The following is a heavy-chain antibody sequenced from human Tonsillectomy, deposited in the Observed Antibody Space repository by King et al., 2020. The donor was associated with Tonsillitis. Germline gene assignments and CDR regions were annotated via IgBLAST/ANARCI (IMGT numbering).Heavy chain of an antibody. CDR3: ARAGIGYCSGGSCYYYYMDV. D-gene: IGHD2-15*01. CDR2: IYYSGST. J-gene: IGHJ6*03. CDR1: GGSISSYY. V-gene: IGHV4-59*01. Sequence: VQLQESGPGLVKPSETLSLTCTVSGGSISSYYWSWIRQPPGKGLEWIGYIYYSGSTNYNPSLKSRVTISVDTSKSQFSLKLSSVTAADTAVYYCARAGIGYCSGGSCYYYYMDVWGKGTTVTVSS.